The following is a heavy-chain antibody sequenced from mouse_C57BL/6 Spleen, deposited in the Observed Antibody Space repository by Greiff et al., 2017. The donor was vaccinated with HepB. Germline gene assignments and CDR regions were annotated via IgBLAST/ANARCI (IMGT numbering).Heavy chain of an antibody. V-gene: IGHV5-9*04. CDR1: GFTFSSYT. CDR3: ARQSENGPFAY. CDR2: ISGGGGNT. Sequence: EVQLVESGGGLVKPGGSLKLSCAASGFTFSSYTMSWVRQTPEKRLEWVATISGGGGNTYYPDSVKGRFTISRDNAKNTLYLQMSSLRSEDTAVYYWARQSENGPFAYWGQGTLVTVSA. J-gene: IGHJ3*01.